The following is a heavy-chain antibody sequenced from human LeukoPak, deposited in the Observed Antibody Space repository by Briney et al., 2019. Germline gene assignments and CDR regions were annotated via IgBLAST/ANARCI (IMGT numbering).Heavy chain of an antibody. J-gene: IGHJ6*02. Sequence: ASVKVSCKASGYTFTGYYMHWVRQAPGQGLEWMGWINPNSGGTNYAQTFQGRVTMTRDTSISTAYMELSRLRSDDPAVYYCARAGGLKVPVQHNSNFIYYYGMDVWGQGTTVTVSS. CDR3: ARAGGLKVPVQHNSNFIYYYGMDV. D-gene: IGHD4-11*01. CDR1: GYTFTGYY. V-gene: IGHV1-2*02. CDR2: INPNSGGT.